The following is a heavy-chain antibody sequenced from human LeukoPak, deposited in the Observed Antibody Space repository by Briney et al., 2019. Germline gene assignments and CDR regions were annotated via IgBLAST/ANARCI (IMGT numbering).Heavy chain of an antibody. Sequence: GASVKVSCKASGYTFTGYFIHWVRQAPGQGLQWMGFIHLNSGDTNYAQKFQGRVSMTGDTSITTVYMELNTLRSDDTAVFYCARQGTSGHYDYWGQGTLVTVSS. J-gene: IGHJ4*02. D-gene: IGHD3-10*01. CDR2: IHLNSGDT. CDR3: ARQGTSGHYDY. V-gene: IGHV1-2*02. CDR1: GYTFTGYF.